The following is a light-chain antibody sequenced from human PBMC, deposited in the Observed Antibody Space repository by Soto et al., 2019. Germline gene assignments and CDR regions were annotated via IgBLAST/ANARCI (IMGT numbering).Light chain of an antibody. CDR2: EAS. J-gene: IGKJ3*01. CDR3: QSYNSAPFT. Sequence: DLQMTQSPSSLSASVGDRDTLTCRANPGINTYLAWYQQRPGSAPKLLIYEASTLQSGVPPRFSGTGSGTHFTLTISSLQPEDVGTYFCQSYNSAPFTFGPGTKVDLK. CDR1: PGINTY. V-gene: IGKV1-27*01.